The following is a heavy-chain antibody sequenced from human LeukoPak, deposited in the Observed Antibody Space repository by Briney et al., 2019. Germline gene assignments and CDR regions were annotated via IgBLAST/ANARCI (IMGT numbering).Heavy chain of an antibody. V-gene: IGHV1-2*02. CDR1: GYTFTGYY. J-gene: IGHJ4*02. CDR2: INPNSGGT. CDR3: ARGTWYSYSSGWYGFDY. Sequence: ASVKVSCKASGYTFTGYYMHWVRQAPGQGLGWMGWINPNSGGTNYAQKFQGRVTMTRDTSISTAYMELSRLRSDDTAVYYCARGTWYSYSSGWYGFDYWGQGTLVTVSS. D-gene: IGHD6-19*01.